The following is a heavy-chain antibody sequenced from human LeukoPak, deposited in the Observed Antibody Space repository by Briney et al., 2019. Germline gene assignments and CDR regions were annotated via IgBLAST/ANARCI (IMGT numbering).Heavy chain of an antibody. CDR2: IIPIFGTA. Sequence: SVKVSCKASGGTFSSYAISWVRQAPGQGLEWMGGIIPIFGTANYAQKFQGRVTITADESTSTAYMELSSLRSEDTAVYYCARMGSYYDSSGYYDYWGQGTLVTVSS. D-gene: IGHD3-22*01. CDR3: ARMGSYYDSSGYYDY. CDR1: GGTFSSYA. J-gene: IGHJ4*02. V-gene: IGHV1-69*13.